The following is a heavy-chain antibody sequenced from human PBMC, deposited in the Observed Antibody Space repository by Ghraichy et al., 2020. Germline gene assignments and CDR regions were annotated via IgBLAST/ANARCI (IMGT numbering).Heavy chain of an antibody. D-gene: IGHD4-23*01. CDR2: INYSGST. Sequence: SQTLSLTCTVSGGSVRSGNYYWSWIRQPPGKGLEWIGYINYSGSTNYNPSLKTRVTISADTSKNQFSLKLTSVTAADTAVYYCVRRSGSDYGGSARFNGFDPWGQGTLVTVSS. CDR1: GGSVRSGNYY. V-gene: IGHV4-61*01. CDR3: VRRSGSDYGGSARFNGFDP. J-gene: IGHJ5*02.